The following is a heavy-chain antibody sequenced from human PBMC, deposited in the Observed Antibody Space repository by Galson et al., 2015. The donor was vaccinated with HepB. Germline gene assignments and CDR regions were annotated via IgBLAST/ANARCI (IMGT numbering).Heavy chain of an antibody. CDR1: GYTFTSYG. D-gene: IGHD1-26*01. J-gene: IGHJ4*02. CDR3: ARDLPRTVGATIEDY. CDR2: ISAYNGNT. V-gene: IGHV1-18*01. Sequence: SVKVSCKASGYTFTSYGISWVRQAPGQGLEWMGWISAYNGNTNYAQKLQGRVTMTTDTSTSTAYMELRSLRSDDTAVYYCARDLPRTVGATIEDYWGQGTLVTVSS.